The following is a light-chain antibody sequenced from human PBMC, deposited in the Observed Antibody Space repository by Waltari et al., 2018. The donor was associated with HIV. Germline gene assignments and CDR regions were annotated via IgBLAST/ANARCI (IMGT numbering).Light chain of an antibody. CDR3: SSYSGSNTLV. J-gene: IGLJ2*01. CDR2: DVT. Sequence: QSALTQPPSASGSPGQSVTISCTGTSSAVGGYNYVSWYQQLPGRAPKLMISDVTKRPARVPDRFSGSKSGNTASRTVSVLQSEDEADYFCSSYSGSNTLVFGGGTKLTVL. CDR1: SSAVGGYNY. V-gene: IGLV2-8*01.